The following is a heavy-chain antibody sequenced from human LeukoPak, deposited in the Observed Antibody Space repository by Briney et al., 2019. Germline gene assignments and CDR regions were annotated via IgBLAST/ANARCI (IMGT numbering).Heavy chain of an antibody. CDR1: GYLLTTTGVG. J-gene: IGHJ5*02. V-gene: IGHV2-5*01. Sequence: ESGPTLVKPTQTLTLTCSFSGYLLTTTGVGVGWIRQPPGKALEWLAIIYWNDDKRYSPSLQSRLTITKDTSKNQVVLTMTNMDPADTATYYCALQTYNDFWSGPFDPWGQGTLVTVSS. CDR2: IYWNDDK. CDR3: ALQTYNDFWSGPFDP. D-gene: IGHD3-3*01.